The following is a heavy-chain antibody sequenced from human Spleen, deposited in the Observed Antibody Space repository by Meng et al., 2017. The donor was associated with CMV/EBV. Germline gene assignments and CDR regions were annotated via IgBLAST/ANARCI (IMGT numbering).Heavy chain of an antibody. CDR3: ARSGYNGYGLDV. J-gene: IGHJ6*02. D-gene: IGHD5-24*01. V-gene: IGHV3-30*19. Sequence: GGSLRLSCASSGFTFSSYAMHWVRQAPGMGLQWVSLITSNGFNKYYADSVKGRFTISRDNSKNTVDLQMSSLRVDDTAVYYCARSGYNGYGLDVWGQGTTVTVSS. CDR2: ITSNGFNK. CDR1: GFTFSSYA.